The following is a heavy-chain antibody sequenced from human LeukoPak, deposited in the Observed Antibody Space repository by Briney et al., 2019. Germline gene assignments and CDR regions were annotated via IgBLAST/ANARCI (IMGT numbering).Heavy chain of an antibody. CDR3: ARDRRGGDAFDI. V-gene: IGHV1-69*10. Sequence: SVKVSCKASGGTFSSHAISWVRQAPGQGLEWMGGIIPTFDIANYAQKFQGRVTISADKSTSTDYMELSSLRSEDTAMYYCARDRRGGDAFDIWGQGTMVTVSS. CDR1: GGTFSSHA. D-gene: IGHD6-25*01. J-gene: IGHJ3*02. CDR2: IIPTFDIA.